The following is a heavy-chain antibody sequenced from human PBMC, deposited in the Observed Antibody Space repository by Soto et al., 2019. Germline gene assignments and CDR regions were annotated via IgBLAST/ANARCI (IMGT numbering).Heavy chain of an antibody. V-gene: IGHV3-30*04. CDR2: ISYDGSDK. CDR3: ARDFPGKEFDY. J-gene: IGHJ4*02. CDR1: GFTFRSYF. Sequence: PGGSLRLSCAASGFTFRSYFMHWVRLAPGKGLEWVAAISYDGSDKFYADSVKGRFTISRDNSKNTLYLQMDSLRAEDTAIYYCARDFPGKEFDYWGQGTLVTVSS.